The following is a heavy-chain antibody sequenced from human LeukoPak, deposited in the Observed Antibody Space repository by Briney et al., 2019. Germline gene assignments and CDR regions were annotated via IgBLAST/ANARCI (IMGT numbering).Heavy chain of an antibody. Sequence: SETLSLTCTVSGGSINSYYWSWIRQPPGKGLEWIGYIYYSGSTNYNPSLKSRVTISVDTSKNQFSLKLSSVTAADTAVYYCAREPISSGWYRGIDYWGQGTLVTVSS. D-gene: IGHD6-19*01. CDR2: IYYSGST. V-gene: IGHV4-59*01. CDR1: GGSINSYY. CDR3: AREPISSGWYRGIDY. J-gene: IGHJ4*02.